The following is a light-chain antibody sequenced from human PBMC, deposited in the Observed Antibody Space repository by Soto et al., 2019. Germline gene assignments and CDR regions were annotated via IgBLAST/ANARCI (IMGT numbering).Light chain of an antibody. Sequence: EIVMPQSPATLSVSPGESATLSCRASQSVSSNLAWYQQKPGQAPRLLIYDASTRATGIPARFSGSGSGTDFTLTISRLEPEDFAVYYCHQRQSWPRTFGQGTKVDIK. V-gene: IGKV3-15*01. CDR3: HQRQSWPRT. J-gene: IGKJ1*01. CDR2: DAS. CDR1: QSVSSN.